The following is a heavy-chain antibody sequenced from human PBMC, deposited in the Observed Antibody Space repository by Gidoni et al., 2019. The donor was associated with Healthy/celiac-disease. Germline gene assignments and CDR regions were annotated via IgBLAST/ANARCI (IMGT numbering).Heavy chain of an antibody. Sequence: QVQLQESGPGLVQPSQTLSLTCTVSGGSISSGGYYWSWIRQHPGKGLEWIGYIYYSGSTYYNPSLKSRVTISVDTSKNQFSLKLSSVTAADTAVYYCARGGCSGGSCYWIRYFDLWGRGTLVTVSS. CDR1: GGSISSGGYY. CDR2: IYYSGST. J-gene: IGHJ2*01. CDR3: ARGGCSGGSCYWIRYFDL. V-gene: IGHV4-31*03. D-gene: IGHD2-15*01.